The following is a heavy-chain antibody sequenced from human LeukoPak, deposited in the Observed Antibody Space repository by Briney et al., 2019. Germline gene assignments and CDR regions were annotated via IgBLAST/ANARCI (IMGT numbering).Heavy chain of an antibody. J-gene: IGHJ5*02. V-gene: IGHV3-23*01. D-gene: IGHD3-22*01. CDR1: GFTFGSYG. CDR3: AKDMSAMIAGDWFDP. CDR2: ISGSGGST. Sequence: PGGSLRLSCAASGFTFGSYGMSWVRQAPGKGLEWVSAISGSGGSTYYADSVKGRFTISRDNSKNTLYLQMNSLRAEDTAVYYCAKDMSAMIAGDWFDPWGQGTLVTVSS.